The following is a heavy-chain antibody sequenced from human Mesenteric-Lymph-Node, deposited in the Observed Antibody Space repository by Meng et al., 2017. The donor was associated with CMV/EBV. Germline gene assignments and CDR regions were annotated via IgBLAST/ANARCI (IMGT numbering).Heavy chain of an antibody. D-gene: IGHD4-11*01. J-gene: IGHJ5*02. Sequence: GESLKISCAASGFTFSGSAMHWVRQAPGKGLEWVTVIWYDGSNKYYGDSVKGRFTVSRDNPRNTLYLQMNSLRAEDTAVYFCARYSNYNWFDPWGQGTLVTVSS. CDR1: GFTFSGSA. CDR2: IWYDGSNK. V-gene: IGHV3-33*01. CDR3: ARYSNYNWFDP.